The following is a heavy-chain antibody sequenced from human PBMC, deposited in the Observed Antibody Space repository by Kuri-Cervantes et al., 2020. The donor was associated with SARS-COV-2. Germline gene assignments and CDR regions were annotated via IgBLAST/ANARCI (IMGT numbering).Heavy chain of an antibody. CDR1: GYSISSGYY. Sequence: GSLRLSCTVSGYSISSGYYWGWIRQPPGKGLEWIGSIYHSGSTTYNPFLKSRVTISVDTSKNQFSLMLTSVTAADTAVYYCVRIPPGHITVFGVVIPAAFDVWGQGTMVTVSS. V-gene: IGHV4-38-2*02. CDR3: VRIPPGHITVFGVVIPAAFDV. CDR2: IYHSGST. D-gene: IGHD3-3*01. J-gene: IGHJ3*01.